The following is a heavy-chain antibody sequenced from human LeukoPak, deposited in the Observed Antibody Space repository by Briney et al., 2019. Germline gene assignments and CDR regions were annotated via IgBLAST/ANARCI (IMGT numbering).Heavy chain of an antibody. J-gene: IGHJ5*02. CDR2: IYYSGST. CDR1: GGSISSYY. CDR3: ARDGSGGSGSGVWFDP. V-gene: IGHV4-59*12. Sequence: SQTLSLTCTVSGGSISSYYWSWIRQPPGKGLEWIGYIYYSGSTNYNPSLKSRVTISVDTSKNQFSLKLSSVTAADTAVYYCARDGSGGSGSGVWFDPWGQGTLVTVSS. D-gene: IGHD3-10*01.